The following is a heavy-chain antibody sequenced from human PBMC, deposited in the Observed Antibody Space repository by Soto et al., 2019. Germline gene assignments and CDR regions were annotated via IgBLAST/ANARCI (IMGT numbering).Heavy chain of an antibody. CDR3: ARDRSHCINGVCYTGSDY. Sequence: GGSLRLSCAASGFTVSSNYMIWVRQAPGKGLEWVSVIYSGGSTYYADSVKGRFTISRDNSKNTLFLQMNSLRAEDTAVYYCARDRSHCINGVCYTGSDYWGRGTLVTVSS. CDR2: IYSGGST. V-gene: IGHV3-53*01. J-gene: IGHJ4*02. D-gene: IGHD2-8*01. CDR1: GFTVSSNY.